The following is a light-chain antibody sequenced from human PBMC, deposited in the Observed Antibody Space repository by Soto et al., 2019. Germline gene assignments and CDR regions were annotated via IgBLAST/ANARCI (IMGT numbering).Light chain of an antibody. J-gene: IGKJ3*01. V-gene: IGKV3-20*01. CDR2: AAS. CDR3: QQYGSSVFN. Sequence: EIVLTQSPGTLSLSPGERATLSCRASQSVSSSFLAWYQQKPGQAPRLLIYAASRRATGIPDRFSGSGSGTDFTLTISRLEPEDFAVYYCQQYGSSVFNFGPGTKVEIK. CDR1: QSVSSSF.